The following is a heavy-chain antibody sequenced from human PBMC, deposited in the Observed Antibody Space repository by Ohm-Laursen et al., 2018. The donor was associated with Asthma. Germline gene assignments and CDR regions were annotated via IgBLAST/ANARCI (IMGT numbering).Heavy chain of an antibody. J-gene: IGHJ4*02. CDR1: GFTFSDYY. Sequence: SLRLSCAAPGFTFSDYYMSWIRQAPGKGLEWVSYISSSGSTIYYADSVKGRFTISRDNAKNSLYLQMNSLRAEDTAVYYCARDRYYDILTGAHDYWGQGTLVTVSS. V-gene: IGHV3-11*01. CDR3: ARDRYYDILTGAHDY. CDR2: ISSSGSTI. D-gene: IGHD3-9*01.